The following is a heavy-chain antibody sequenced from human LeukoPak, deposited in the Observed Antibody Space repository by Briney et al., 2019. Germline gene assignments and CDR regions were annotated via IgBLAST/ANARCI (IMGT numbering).Heavy chain of an antibody. D-gene: IGHD1-1*01. CDR3: ARAKGLGGRWGGTTGTRSWFDP. CDR2: ISAYNGNT. CDR1: GYTFTSYG. V-gene: IGHV1-18*04. J-gene: IGHJ5*02. Sequence: ASVKVSCKASGYTFTSYGISWVRQAPGQGLEWMGWISAYNGNTNYAQKLQGRVTMTTDTSTSTAYMELRSLRSDDTAVYYCARAKGLGGRWGGTTGTRSWFDPWGQGTLVTVSS.